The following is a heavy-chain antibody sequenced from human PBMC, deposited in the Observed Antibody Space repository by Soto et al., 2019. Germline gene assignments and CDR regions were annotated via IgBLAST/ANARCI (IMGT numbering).Heavy chain of an antibody. CDR3: ARVLGKAALNYYYYGMDV. Sequence: PGGSLRLSCSASGFTFSSYAMHWVRQAPGKGLEWVAVISYDGSNKYYADSVKGRFTISRDNSKNTLYLQMNSLRAEDTAVYYCARVLGKAALNYYYYGMDVWGQGTTVTVSS. V-gene: IGHV3-30-3*01. CDR2: ISYDGSNK. J-gene: IGHJ6*02. CDR1: GFTFSSYA. D-gene: IGHD6-13*01.